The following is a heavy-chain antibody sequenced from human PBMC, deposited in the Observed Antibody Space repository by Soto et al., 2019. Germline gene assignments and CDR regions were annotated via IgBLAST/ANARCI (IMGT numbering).Heavy chain of an antibody. CDR1: GFTFSMYW. Sequence: EVQLVESGGGLVQPGGCLRLYCAASGFTFSMYWMHWVRQAPGKGLLWVSRINGDGTDTTYADSVKGRFTISRDNAKNTVYLQMNGLRAEDTAVYYCAREVGRGSGSYYLDYWGQETLVTVSS. CDR2: INGDGTDT. CDR3: AREVGRGSGSYYLDY. J-gene: IGHJ4*02. V-gene: IGHV3-74*03. D-gene: IGHD3-16*01.